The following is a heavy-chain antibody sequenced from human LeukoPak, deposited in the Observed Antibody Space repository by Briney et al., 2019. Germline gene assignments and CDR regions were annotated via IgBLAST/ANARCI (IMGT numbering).Heavy chain of an antibody. D-gene: IGHD4-17*01. V-gene: IGHV3-21*01. J-gene: IGHJ4*02. CDR1: GFTFSSYS. Sequence: GGSLRLSCAASGFTFSSYSMNWVRQAPGKGLEWVSSISSSSSYIYYADSVKGRFTISRDNAKNSLYLQMNSLRAEDKAVYYCARETMTTVTTGEYYFDYWGQGTLVTVSS. CDR3: ARETMTTVTTGEYYFDY. CDR2: ISSSSSYI.